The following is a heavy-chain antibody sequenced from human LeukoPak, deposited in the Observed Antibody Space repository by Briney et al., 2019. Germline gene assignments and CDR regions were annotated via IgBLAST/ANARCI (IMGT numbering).Heavy chain of an antibody. CDR1: GFTFNSYA. CDR3: ANLAGGSYVWIDY. J-gene: IGHJ4*02. CDR2: ISGSGGST. Sequence: PGGSLRLSCAASGFTFNSYAMSWVRQAPGKGLEWVSAISGSGGSTYYADSVKGRFTISRDNSKNTLYLQMNSLRAEDTAVYYCANLAGGSYVWIDYWGQGTLVTVSS. D-gene: IGHD1-26*01. V-gene: IGHV3-23*01.